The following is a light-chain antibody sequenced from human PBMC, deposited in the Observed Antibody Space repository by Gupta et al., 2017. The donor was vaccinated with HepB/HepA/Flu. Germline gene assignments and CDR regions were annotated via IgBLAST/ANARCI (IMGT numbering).Light chain of an antibody. Sequence: DIQLTHSPSFLSASVGDRVTITCRASQDINSYLIWYQQKPGKAPNLLIYTASTVQGGVPSRFSGSGSGTEFTLTISSLQPEDFATYYCQQCNSYPITFGQGTRLDIK. CDR2: TAS. CDR1: QDINSY. V-gene: IGKV1-9*01. CDR3: QQCNSYPIT. J-gene: IGKJ5*01.